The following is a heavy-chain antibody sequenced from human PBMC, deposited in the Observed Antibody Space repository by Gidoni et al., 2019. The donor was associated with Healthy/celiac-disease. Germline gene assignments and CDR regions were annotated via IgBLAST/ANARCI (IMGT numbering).Heavy chain of an antibody. V-gene: IGHV1-46*01. D-gene: IGHD5-18*01. J-gene: IGHJ4*02. Sequence: QVQLEQSGAEVKKPGASVKVSCKASGYTFTRYYMHLVRQAPGQGLEWMGIINPSGGSTSYAQKFQGRVTMTRDTSTSTVYMELSSLRSEDTAVYYCAITEVDTAMAGPFGYWGQGTLVTVSS. CDR3: AITEVDTAMAGPFGY. CDR2: INPSGGST. CDR1: GYTFTRYY.